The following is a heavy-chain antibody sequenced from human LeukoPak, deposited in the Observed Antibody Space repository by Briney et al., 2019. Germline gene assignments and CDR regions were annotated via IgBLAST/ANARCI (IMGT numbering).Heavy chain of an antibody. Sequence: GGSLRLSCAASGFTFPAYAMSWVRQAPGKGLEWVSAISGSGGSTYYADSVKGRFTISRDNSKNTLYLQMNSLRAEDTAVYYCAKEIFSSGWYYDWGQGTLVTVSS. CDR3: AKEIFSSGWYYD. D-gene: IGHD6-19*01. CDR2: ISGSGGST. CDR1: GFTFPAYA. V-gene: IGHV3-23*01. J-gene: IGHJ4*02.